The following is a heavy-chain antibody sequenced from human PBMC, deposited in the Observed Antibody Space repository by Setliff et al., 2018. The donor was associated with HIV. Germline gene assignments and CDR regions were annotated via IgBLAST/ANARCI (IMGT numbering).Heavy chain of an antibody. D-gene: IGHD3-16*01. CDR3: ARDPGSSFYNYKFLDT. V-gene: IGHV4-59*01. CDR1: GASIISYY. J-gene: IGHJ6*03. CDR2: FYYDGSA. Sequence: SETLSLTCTISGASIISYYWNWVRQPPGRGLEWIGYFYYDGSAKYNPSLKSRVAISAGTSKYQFSLTLRSVTAADTAVYYCARDPGSSFYNYKFLDTWGKGTTVT.